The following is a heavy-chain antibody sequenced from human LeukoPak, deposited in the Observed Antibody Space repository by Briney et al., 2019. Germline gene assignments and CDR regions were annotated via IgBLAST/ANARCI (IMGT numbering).Heavy chain of an antibody. CDR2: IRSKANSYAT. D-gene: IGHD2/OR15-2a*01. CDR1: GFTFSGSA. CDR3: TRFRNIASLYGMDV. Sequence: GGSLKLSCAAPGFTFSGSAMHWVRQASGKGLEWVGRIRSKANSYATAYAASVKGRFTISRDDSKNTAYLQMNSLKTEDTAVYYCTRFRNIASLYGMDVWGQGTTVTVSS. J-gene: IGHJ6*02. V-gene: IGHV3-73*01.